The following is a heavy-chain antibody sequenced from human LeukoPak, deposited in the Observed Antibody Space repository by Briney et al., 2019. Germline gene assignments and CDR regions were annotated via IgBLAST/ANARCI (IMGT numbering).Heavy chain of an antibody. CDR3: ARQGSGGRAFDI. CDR2: IYYSGGT. Sequence: SETLSLTCTVSGGSISSSTYYWGWIRQPPGKGLEWIGSIYYSGGTYYNPSLKSRVTISVDTSKNQFSLKLSSVTAADTAVYYCARQGSGGRAFDIWGQGTMVTVSS. J-gene: IGHJ3*02. V-gene: IGHV4-39*01. CDR1: GGSISSSTYY.